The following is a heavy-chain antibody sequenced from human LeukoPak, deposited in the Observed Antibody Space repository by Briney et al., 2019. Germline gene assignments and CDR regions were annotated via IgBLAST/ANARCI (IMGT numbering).Heavy chain of an antibody. V-gene: IGHV1-2*02. J-gene: IGHJ4*02. CDR3: ARDTAFDFWSGYYRSYYFDY. CDR1: GYTFTGYY. CDR2: INPNSGGT. D-gene: IGHD3-3*01. Sequence: GASVKVSCKASGYTFTGYYMHWVRQAPGQGLEWMGWINPNSGGTNYAQKFQGRVTMTRDTSISTAYMELSRLRSDDTAVYYCARDTAFDFWSGYYRSYYFDYWGQGTLVTVSS.